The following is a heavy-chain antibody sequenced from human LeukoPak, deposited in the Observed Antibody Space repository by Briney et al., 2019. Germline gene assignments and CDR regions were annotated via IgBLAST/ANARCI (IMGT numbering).Heavy chain of an antibody. J-gene: IGHJ4*02. CDR2: IYYTGNT. Sequence: SETLSLTCTVSGDSITNYFWSWIRQPPGKGLEWIGYIYYTGNTNYKPSLKSRVTISVDTSTNQFSLRLRSVTAADTAVYYCARGRVAYSAYYFDYWGRGTLVTVSS. CDR3: ARGRVAYSAYYFDY. D-gene: IGHD2-15*01. CDR1: GDSITNYF. V-gene: IGHV4-59*01.